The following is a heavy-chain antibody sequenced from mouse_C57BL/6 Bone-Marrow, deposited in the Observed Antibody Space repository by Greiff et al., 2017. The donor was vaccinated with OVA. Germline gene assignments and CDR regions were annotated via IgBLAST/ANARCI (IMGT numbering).Heavy chain of an antibody. CDR2: ISSGGSYT. Sequence: EVKVVESGGDLVKPGGSLQLSCAASGFTFSSYGMSWVRQTPDKRLAWVATISSGGSYTYSPDSVKGRFTISRDNAKNTLYLQMSSLKSEDTAMYYCARQRYCGSSSWFAYWGQGTLVTVSA. CDR1: GFTFSSYG. CDR3: ARQRYCGSSSWFAY. V-gene: IGHV5-6*01. J-gene: IGHJ3*01. D-gene: IGHD1-1*01.